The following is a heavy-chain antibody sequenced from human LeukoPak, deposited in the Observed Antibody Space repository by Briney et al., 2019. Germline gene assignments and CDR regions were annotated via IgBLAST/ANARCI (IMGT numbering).Heavy chain of an antibody. CDR2: ISYDGSNK. V-gene: IGHV3-30*04. CDR3: ARDRGGSSGWYTFNY. J-gene: IGHJ4*02. D-gene: IGHD6-19*01. CDR1: GFTFSSYA. Sequence: PGGSLRLSCAASGFTFSSYAMHWVRQAPGKGLEWVAVISYDGSNKYYADSVKGRFTISRDNSKNTLYLQMNSLRAEDTAVYYCARDRGGSSGWYTFNYWGQGTLVTVSS.